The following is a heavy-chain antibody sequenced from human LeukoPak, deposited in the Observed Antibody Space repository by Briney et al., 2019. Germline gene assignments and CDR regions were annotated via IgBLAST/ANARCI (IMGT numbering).Heavy chain of an antibody. CDR2: VYDNGNS. Sequence: PSETLSLTCSASGGSMRHSYWTWIRQTPEKGLEWIGYVYDNGNSNSRSSLRSRVSMSVDTSKNEFSLKLSSVTAADTAVYFCARGSRYKPDFFDDWGLGAPVTVSS. V-gene: IGHV4-59*01. CDR1: GGSMRHSY. J-gene: IGHJ4*02. CDR3: ARGSRYKPDFFDD. D-gene: IGHD3-3*01.